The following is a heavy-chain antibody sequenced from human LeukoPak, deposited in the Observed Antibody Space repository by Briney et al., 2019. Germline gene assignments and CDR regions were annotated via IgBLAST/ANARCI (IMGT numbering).Heavy chain of an antibody. CDR3: AKESGKFDY. Sequence: GGSLRLSCVASGLNFDDSAMHWVRQAPGNGLEWVSLISADGGSTFSADSVKGRFSISRDNSKNSLYLQMNSLRSEDTAMYYCAKESGKFDYWGQGTLVAVSS. J-gene: IGHJ4*02. CDR2: ISADGGST. V-gene: IGHV3-43*02. CDR1: GLNFDDSA.